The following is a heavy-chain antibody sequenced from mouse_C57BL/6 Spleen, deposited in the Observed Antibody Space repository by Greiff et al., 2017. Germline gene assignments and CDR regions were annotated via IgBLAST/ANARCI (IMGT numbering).Heavy chain of an antibody. V-gene: IGHV1-64*01. J-gene: IGHJ1*03. CDR3: ARSYYYGSSLDV. CDR2: IHPNSGST. D-gene: IGHD1-1*01. CDR1: GYTFTSYW. Sequence: VQLQQPGAELVKPGASVKLSCKASGYTFTSYWMHWVKQRPGQGLEWIGMIHPNSGSTNYNEKFKSKATLTVDKSSSTAYMQLSSLTSEDSAVYYCARSYYYGSSLDVWGTGTTVTVSS.